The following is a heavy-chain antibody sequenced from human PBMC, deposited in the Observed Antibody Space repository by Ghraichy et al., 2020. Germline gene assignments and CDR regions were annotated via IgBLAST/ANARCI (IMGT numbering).Heavy chain of an antibody. CDR3: ARDRGNYGARNYYNGGYFDL. Sequence: SETLSLTCSVSGGSVSSGRYYWSWIRQSPGKGLEWIGSFSYSGSTNYNPSLKSRVTISLDTSKNQISLRLTSVTAADTAVYFCARDRGNYGARNYYNGGYFDLWGRGTLVPVSS. CDR2: FSYSGST. J-gene: IGHJ2*01. D-gene: IGHD3-10*01. CDR1: GGSVSSGRYY. V-gene: IGHV4-61*01.